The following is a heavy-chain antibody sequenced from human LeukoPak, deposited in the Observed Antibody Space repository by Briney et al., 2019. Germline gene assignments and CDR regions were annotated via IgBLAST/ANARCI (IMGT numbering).Heavy chain of an antibody. CDR1: GGSFSGYY. CDR3: ARVGNWWKNWFDP. CDR2: INHSGST. Sequence: PSETLSLTCAVYGGSFSGYYWSWIRQPPGKGLEWIGEINHSGSTNYNPSLKSRVTISVDTSKNQFSLKLSSVTAADTAVYYCARVGNWWKNWFDPWGQGTLVTVSS. V-gene: IGHV4-34*01. D-gene: IGHD2-8*02. J-gene: IGHJ5*02.